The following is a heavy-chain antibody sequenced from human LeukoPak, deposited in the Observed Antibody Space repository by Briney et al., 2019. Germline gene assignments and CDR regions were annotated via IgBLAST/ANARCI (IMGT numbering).Heavy chain of an antibody. CDR2: IYPDDSDT. D-gene: IGHD3-22*01. CDR1: GYSFTSYW. Sequence: GESLKISCKGSGYSFTSYWIGWLRQMPGKGPEWMGFIYPDDSDTRYSPSFEGQVTISVDKSISTAYLQWRSLMASDSAMYYCARRSGYFDRSGYSSYKHTTVGAFDIWGQGTMVTVSS. CDR3: ARRSGYFDRSGYSSYKHTTVGAFDI. J-gene: IGHJ3*02. V-gene: IGHV5-51*01.